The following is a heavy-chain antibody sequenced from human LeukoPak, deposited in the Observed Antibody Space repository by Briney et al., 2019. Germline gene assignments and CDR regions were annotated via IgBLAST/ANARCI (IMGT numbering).Heavy chain of an antibody. CDR3: ARGARTDATVTNRRRKTAIDY. V-gene: IGHV4-34*01. D-gene: IGHD4-17*01. J-gene: IGHJ4*02. CDR1: GVSFSGYY. Sequence: PSETLSLTCAVYGVSFSGYYWSWIRQPPGKELEWIGEINHSGSTNYNPSLKSRVTISVDTSKNQFSLKLSSVTAADTAVYYCARGARTDATVTNRRRKTAIDYWGQGTLVTVSS. CDR2: INHSGST.